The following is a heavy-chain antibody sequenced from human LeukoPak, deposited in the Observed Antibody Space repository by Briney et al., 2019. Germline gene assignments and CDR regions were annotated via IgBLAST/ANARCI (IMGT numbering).Heavy chain of an antibody. V-gene: IGHV4-39*01. D-gene: IGHD6-19*01. J-gene: IGHJ4*02. CDR2: LYYSGST. CDR3: ARLLAVAGNWHFDY. CDR1: GGSISRSDYY. Sequence: SETLSLTCTVCGGSISRSDYYWGWIRQPPGKGLEWIGSLYYSGSTYYNPSFKSRVTISVDTSKNQFSLKLSSVTAADTAVYYCARLLAVAGNWHFDYWGQGTLVTVSS.